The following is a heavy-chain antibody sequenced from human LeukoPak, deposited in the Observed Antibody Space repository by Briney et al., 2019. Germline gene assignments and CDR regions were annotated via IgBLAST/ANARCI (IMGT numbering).Heavy chain of an antibody. J-gene: IGHJ4*02. CDR1: GFTFSSYS. CDR3: ARDESSGWDYFDY. CDR2: ISSSSSYI. Sequence: GGSLRLSCAASGFTFSSYSMIWVRQAPGKGLEWVSSISSSSSYIYYADSVKGRFTISRDNAKNSLYLQMNSLRAEDTAVYYCARDESSGWDYFDYWGQGTLVTVSS. V-gene: IGHV3-21*01. D-gene: IGHD6-19*01.